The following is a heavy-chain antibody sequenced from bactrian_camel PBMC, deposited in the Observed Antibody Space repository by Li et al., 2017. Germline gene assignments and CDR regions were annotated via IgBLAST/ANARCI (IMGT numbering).Heavy chain of an antibody. D-gene: IGHD2*01. CDR3: AATEWDNH. Sequence: VQLVESGGGSALAGGSHRLSCAASGYTFNTYSWFRQAPGKEREGVATINQDGTTWYADSVKGRFTISHDNAKNTLYLQMNNLKPEDTATYYCAATEWDNHRGQG. CDR2: INQDGTT. V-gene: IGHV3S67*01. J-gene: IGHJ2*01. CDR1: GYTFNTY.